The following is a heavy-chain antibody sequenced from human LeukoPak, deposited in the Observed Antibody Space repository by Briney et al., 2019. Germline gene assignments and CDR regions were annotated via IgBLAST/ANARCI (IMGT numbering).Heavy chain of an antibody. D-gene: IGHD2-15*01. CDR2: ISGSGGST. J-gene: IGHJ3*02. CDR3: AKDQGGSDAFDI. CDR1: GFTFSSYA. V-gene: IGHV3-23*01. Sequence: GGSLRLSCAASGFTFSSYAMSWVRQAPGKGLEWVSAISGSGGSTYYADSVKGRFTISRDNSKNTLYLPMNSLRAKDTAVYYCAKDQGGSDAFDIWGQGTMVTVSS.